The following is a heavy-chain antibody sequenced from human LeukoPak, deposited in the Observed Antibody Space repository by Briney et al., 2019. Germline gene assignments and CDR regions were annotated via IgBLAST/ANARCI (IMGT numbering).Heavy chain of an antibody. V-gene: IGHV3-7*01. CDR2: IKQDGSEK. Sequence: GGSLRLSCAASGFTFSSYWMSWVRQAPGKGLEWVANIKQDGSEKYYVDSVKGRFTISRDNAKNSLYLQMNSLRAEDTAVYYCARGRRLKNPGGDAFDIWGQGTVVIVSS. CDR1: GFTFSSYW. J-gene: IGHJ3*02. CDR3: ARGRRLKNPGGDAFDI. D-gene: IGHD2/OR15-2a*01.